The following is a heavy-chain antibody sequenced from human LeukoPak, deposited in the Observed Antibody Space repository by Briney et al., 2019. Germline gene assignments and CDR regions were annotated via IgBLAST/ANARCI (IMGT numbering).Heavy chain of an antibody. V-gene: IGHV1-18*01. CDR2: ISAYNGNT. CDR3: ARSPVVVVPAAHGY. D-gene: IGHD2-2*01. J-gene: IGHJ4*02. Sequence: GASVKVSCKTSGYSFTNYGITWVRQAPGQGLEWMGWISAYNGNTNYAQTFQGRVTMTTDTPTSTAYMELRSLRSDDAAVYYCARSPVVVVPAAHGYWGQGTLVTVSS. CDR1: GYSFTNYG.